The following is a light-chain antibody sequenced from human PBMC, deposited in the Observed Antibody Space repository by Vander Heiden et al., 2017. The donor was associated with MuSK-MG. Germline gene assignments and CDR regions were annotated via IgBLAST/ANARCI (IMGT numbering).Light chain of an antibody. CDR1: QSISSY. J-gene: IGKJ2*01. CDR3: QQSDSTPVT. V-gene: IGKV1-39*01. Sequence: IQLTQSPSSLSSSVRDRVTITCRASQSISSYFNRYQQKPGKAPKLLIYAASSLQSPVPSRFSGSRSGTDFTLTISRLQLEDIATYYCQQSDSTPVTFGQGTKLEIK. CDR2: AAS.